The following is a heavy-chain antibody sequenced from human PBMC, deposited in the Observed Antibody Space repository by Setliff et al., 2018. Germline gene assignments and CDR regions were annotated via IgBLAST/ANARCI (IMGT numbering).Heavy chain of an antibody. CDR3: ARDGGNGVDY. J-gene: IGHJ4*02. CDR2: ISPYNEKT. CDR1: GYTFRSYG. D-gene: IGHD3-16*01. Sequence: ASVKVSCKASGYTFRSYGISWVRQAPGQGLEWMGWISPYNEKTNYAEKFQGFTGRFVFSLDTSVNTAFVQISSLKAEDTAVYYCARDGGNGVDYWGQGTLVTVSS. V-gene: IGHV7-4-1*02.